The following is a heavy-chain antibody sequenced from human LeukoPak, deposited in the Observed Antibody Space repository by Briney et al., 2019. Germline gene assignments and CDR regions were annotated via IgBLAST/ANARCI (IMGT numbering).Heavy chain of an antibody. V-gene: IGHV3-30-3*01. CDR3: ARERVIDDYGDYTRAFDI. D-gene: IGHD4-17*01. J-gene: IGHJ3*02. Sequence: PGRSLRLSCAASGFTFSSYAMHWVRQAPGKGLEWVAVISYDGSNKYYADSVKGRFTISRDNSKNTLYLQMNSLRAEDTAVYYCARERVIDDYGDYTRAFDIWGQGTMVTVSS. CDR2: ISYDGSNK. CDR1: GFTFSSYA.